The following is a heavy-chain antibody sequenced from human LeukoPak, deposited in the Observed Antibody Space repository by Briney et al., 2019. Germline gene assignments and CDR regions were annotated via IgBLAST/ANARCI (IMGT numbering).Heavy chain of an antibody. CDR3: AKDQPTVVTPVDRHFDY. Sequence: GGSLRLSCAASGFTFSSYAMSWVRQAPGKGLEWASAISGSGGSTYYADSVKGRFTISRDNSKNTLYLQMNSLRAEDTAVYYCAKDQPTVVTPVDRHFDYWGQGTLVTVSS. CDR1: GFTFSSYA. J-gene: IGHJ4*02. CDR2: ISGSGGST. D-gene: IGHD4-23*01. V-gene: IGHV3-23*01.